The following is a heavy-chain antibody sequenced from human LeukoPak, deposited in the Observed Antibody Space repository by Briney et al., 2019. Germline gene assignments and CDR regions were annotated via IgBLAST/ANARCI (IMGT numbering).Heavy chain of an antibody. CDR3: ARDSPTGGLDY. Sequence: GGSLRLSCAASGFTFSSYWMHWVRQAPGKGLVWVSRISSDGSDTNYADSVKGRFTISRDNAEKSLYLQMNSLTAEDTAVYFCARDSPTGGLDYWGQGILVTVSS. J-gene: IGHJ4*02. V-gene: IGHV3-74*01. CDR2: ISSDGSDT. CDR1: GFTFSSYW. D-gene: IGHD1-1*01.